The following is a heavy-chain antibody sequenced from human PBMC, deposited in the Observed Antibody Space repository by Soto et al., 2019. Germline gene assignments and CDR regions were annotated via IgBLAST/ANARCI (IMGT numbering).Heavy chain of an antibody. CDR2: IYHSGST. V-gene: IGHV4-4*02. J-gene: IGHJ6*02. Sequence: SETLSLTCAVSGGSISSSNWWSWVRQPPGKGLEWIGEIYHSGSTNYNPSLKSRVTISVDKSKNQFSLKLSSVTAADTAVYYCASRIVVVTAPLDYYYGMDVWGQGTTVTVSS. D-gene: IGHD2-21*02. CDR1: GGSISSSNW. CDR3: ASRIVVVTAPLDYYYGMDV.